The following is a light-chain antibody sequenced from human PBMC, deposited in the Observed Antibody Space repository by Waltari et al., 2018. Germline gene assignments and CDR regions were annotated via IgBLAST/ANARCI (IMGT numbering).Light chain of an antibody. CDR3: LQHKTFPRT. CDR1: QDIGSD. Sequence: IKMNQSTSSLSASVGDRVTITCRASQDIGSDLGWYQQKSGKAPKRLIYGVSSLHSGVPSRFSGSASGTEFTLTISSLQPEDFATYYCLQHKTFPRTFGQGTKV. J-gene: IGKJ1*01. V-gene: IGKV1-17*01. CDR2: GVS.